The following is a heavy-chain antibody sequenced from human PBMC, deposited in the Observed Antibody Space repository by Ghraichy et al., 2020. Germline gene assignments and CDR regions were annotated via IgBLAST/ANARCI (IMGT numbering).Heavy chain of an antibody. V-gene: IGHV3-73*01. Sequence: GGSLRLSCAASGFTFSGSAMHWVRQASGKGLEWVGRIRSKANSYATAYAASVKGRFTISRDDSKNTAYLQMNSLKTEDTAVYYCTRQPAYCGGDCYGGEYDYWGQGTLVTVSS. J-gene: IGHJ4*02. CDR1: GFTFSGSA. CDR3: TRQPAYCGGDCYGGEYDY. CDR2: IRSKANSYAT. D-gene: IGHD2-21*01.